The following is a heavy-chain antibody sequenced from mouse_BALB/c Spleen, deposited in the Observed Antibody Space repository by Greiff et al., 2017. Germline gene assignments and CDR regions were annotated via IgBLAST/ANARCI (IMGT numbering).Heavy chain of an antibody. Sequence: QVQLKESGAELARPGASVKLSCKASGYTFTSYCMQWVKQRPGQGLEWIGGIYPADGDTRYTQKFKGKATLTADKSSSTAYMQLSSLASEDSAVYYCARVCRTLYWYFDVWGAGTTVTVSS. CDR1: GYTFTSYC. J-gene: IGHJ1*01. V-gene: IGHV1-87*01. CDR2: IYPADGDT. CDR3: ARVCRTLYWYFDV.